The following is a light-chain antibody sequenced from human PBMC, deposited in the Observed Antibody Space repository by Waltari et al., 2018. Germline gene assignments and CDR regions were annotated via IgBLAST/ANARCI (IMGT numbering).Light chain of an antibody. CDR3: QTGGHGTWV. CDR2: VNGDGSH. V-gene: IGLV4-69*01. Sequence: PEQGPLAWRKVNGDGSHNKGDEIPDRFSGSSSGAERYLTISSLQSEDEADYYCQTGGHGTWVFGGGTKLTVL. J-gene: IGLJ3*02.